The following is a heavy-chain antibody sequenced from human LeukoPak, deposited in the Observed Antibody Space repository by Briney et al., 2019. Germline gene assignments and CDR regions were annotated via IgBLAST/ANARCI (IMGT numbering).Heavy chain of an antibody. Sequence: GGSLRLSCASSGFTFSSYCMHWVRQAPGKGLVWVSRINSDGSSTSYADSVKGRFTISRDNAKNTLYLQMNSLRAEDTAVYYCAREDVEGYLLDGYWEQGTLVTVSS. J-gene: IGHJ4*02. CDR3: AREDVEGYLLDGY. V-gene: IGHV3-74*01. CDR1: GFTFSSYC. D-gene: IGHD5-24*01. CDR2: INSDGSST.